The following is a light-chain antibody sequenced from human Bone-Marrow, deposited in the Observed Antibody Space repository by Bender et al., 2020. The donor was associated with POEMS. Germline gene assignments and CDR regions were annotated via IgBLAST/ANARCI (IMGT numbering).Light chain of an antibody. CDR2: EVT. CDR1: SRDVGISNL. CDR3: CSFTTNTTWV. V-gene: IGLV2-14*02. Sequence: QSALTQPASISGSPGQAITISCTGTSRDVGISNLVSWYQQYPGRAPKLIIFEVTQRPSGVSDRFSGSKSGNTASLTISGLQAEDEADYYCCSFTTNTTWVFGGGTKLTVL. J-gene: IGLJ3*02.